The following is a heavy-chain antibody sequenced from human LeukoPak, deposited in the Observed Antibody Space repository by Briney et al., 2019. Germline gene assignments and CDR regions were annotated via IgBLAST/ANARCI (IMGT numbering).Heavy chain of an antibody. V-gene: IGHV4-4*07. J-gene: IGHJ5*02. D-gene: IGHD2-2*01. CDR3: ARGVCGSTSCYRGVAWFDP. CDR1: GGSISSYY. CDR2: IYTSGST. Sequence: PSETLSLTCTVSGGSISSYYWSWIRQPAGEGPEWIGRIYTSGSTNYNPSLKSRVTMSVDTSKNQFSLKLSSVTAADTAVYYCARGVCGSTSCYRGVAWFDPWGQGTLVTVSS.